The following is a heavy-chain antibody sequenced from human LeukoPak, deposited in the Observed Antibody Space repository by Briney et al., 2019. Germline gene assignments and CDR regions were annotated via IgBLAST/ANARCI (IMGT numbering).Heavy chain of an antibody. CDR3: ARGDYYDSSGYSQYFQQ. CDR2: IWYDGSNK. J-gene: IGHJ1*01. V-gene: IGHV3-33*08. Sequence: GGSLRLSCAASGFTFSSYAMSWVRQAPGNGLELVAVIWYDGSNKYYADSVKGRFTISRDNSNNTLYLQMNSRRAEETALYYCARGDYYDSSGYSQYFQQWGQGTLVTVSS. CDR1: GFTFSSYA. D-gene: IGHD3-22*01.